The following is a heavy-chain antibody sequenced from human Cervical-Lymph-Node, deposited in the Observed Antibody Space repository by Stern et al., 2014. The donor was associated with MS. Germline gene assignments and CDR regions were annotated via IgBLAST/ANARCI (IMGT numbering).Heavy chain of an antibody. V-gene: IGHV3-23*04. CDR1: GFTFSRYA. CDR2: SSGSDGST. Sequence: EVQLVESGGTLVQPGGSLRLSCAASGFTFSRYAMSWVRQAPGKGLEWDSGSSGSDGSTSYADSVKGRFTISRDNSKNTLFLQMNSLRAEDTAVYYCAKVYGSGPFDYWGQGTLVTVSS. D-gene: IGHD6-19*01. J-gene: IGHJ4*02. CDR3: AKVYGSGPFDY.